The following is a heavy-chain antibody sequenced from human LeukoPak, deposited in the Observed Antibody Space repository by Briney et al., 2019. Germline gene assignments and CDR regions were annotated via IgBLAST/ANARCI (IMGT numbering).Heavy chain of an antibody. J-gene: IGHJ4*02. Sequence: ASVKVSCKASGYTFTSYDINWVRQATGQGLEWMGWMNPNSGNTGYAQKFQGRVTITRNTSISTAYMELSSLRSEDTAVYYCARGPLGLYNLGFDYWGQGTPVTVSS. CDR2: MNPNSGNT. CDR3: ARGPLGLYNLGFDY. CDR1: GYTFTSYD. V-gene: IGHV1-8*03. D-gene: IGHD1-14*01.